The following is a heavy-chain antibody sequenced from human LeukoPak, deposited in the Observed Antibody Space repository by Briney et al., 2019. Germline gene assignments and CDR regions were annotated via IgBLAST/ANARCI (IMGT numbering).Heavy chain of an antibody. Sequence: GGSLRLSCAASGFIFTNYFMSWVRQAPGKGLEWVASIKHDGSEKYYVDSVRGRFTISRDNAMNSLYLQMSSPRAEDTAVYYCATDRGWRTSGYYLYYFEYWGQGTLVTYSS. J-gene: IGHJ4*02. CDR2: IKHDGSEK. CDR1: GFIFTNYF. CDR3: ATDRGWRTSGYYLYYFEY. D-gene: IGHD3-3*01. V-gene: IGHV3-7*01.